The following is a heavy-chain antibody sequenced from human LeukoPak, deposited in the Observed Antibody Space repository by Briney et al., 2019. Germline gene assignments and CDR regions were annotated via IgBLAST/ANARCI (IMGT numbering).Heavy chain of an antibody. CDR2: IYTSGST. Sequence: TTSETLSLTCTVSGGSISSGSHYWSWIRQPAGKGLEWIGRIYTSGSTNYNPSLKSRVTISVDTSKNQFSLKLSSVTAADTAVYYCARAGGNSIPDYWGQGTLVTVSS. V-gene: IGHV4-61*02. CDR3: ARAGGNSIPDY. D-gene: IGHD4-23*01. J-gene: IGHJ4*02. CDR1: GGSISSGSHY.